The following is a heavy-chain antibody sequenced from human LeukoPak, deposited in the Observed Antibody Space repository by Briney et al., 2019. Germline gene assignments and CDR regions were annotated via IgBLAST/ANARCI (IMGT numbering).Heavy chain of an antibody. J-gene: IGHJ4*02. Sequence: GGSLRLSCAASGFTFSSYAMSWVRQAPGKGLEWVSAISGSGGSTHYADSVKGRFTISRDNSKNTLYLQMNSLRAEDTAVYYCAKYSGFSKYYFDYWGQGTLVTVSS. CDR2: ISGSGGST. CDR3: AKYSGFSKYYFDY. V-gene: IGHV3-23*01. CDR1: GFTFSSYA. D-gene: IGHD5-12*01.